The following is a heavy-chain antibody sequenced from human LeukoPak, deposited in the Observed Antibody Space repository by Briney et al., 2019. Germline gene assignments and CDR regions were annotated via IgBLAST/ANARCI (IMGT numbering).Heavy chain of an antibody. J-gene: IGHJ4*02. CDR2: INPGNGDT. CDR3: AMELLVPVPLKAFDY. CDR1: GYTFTGYY. D-gene: IGHD6-13*01. Sequence: ASVKVSCKASGYTFTGYYIHWVRQAPGQGLEWVAGINPGNGDTHFAQRFHGRVTVTRDTAINTGYMELSGLRSDDTAVYYCAMELLVPVPLKAFDYWGQGTLVSVSS. V-gene: IGHV1-2*02.